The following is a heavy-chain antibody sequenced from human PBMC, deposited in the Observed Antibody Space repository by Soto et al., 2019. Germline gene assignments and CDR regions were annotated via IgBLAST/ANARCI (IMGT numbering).Heavy chain of an antibody. V-gene: IGHV1-69*01. Sequence: QVQLVQSGAEVKKPGSSVKVSCKASGGTFSSYAISWVRQAPGQGLEWMGGIMPIFGTANYAQKFQGRVTITADESTSTAYMELSSLRSEDTAVYYCARVDYQLLYRRGYYDGMDVWGQGTTVTVSS. CDR2: IMPIFGTA. J-gene: IGHJ6*02. CDR3: ARVDYQLLYRRGYYDGMDV. CDR1: GGTFSSYA. D-gene: IGHD2-2*02.